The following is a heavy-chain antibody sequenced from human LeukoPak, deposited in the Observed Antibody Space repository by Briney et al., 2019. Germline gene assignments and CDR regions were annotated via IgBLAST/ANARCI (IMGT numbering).Heavy chain of an antibody. V-gene: IGHV3-21*01. Sequence: KPGGSLGLSCAASGFTFSSYSMNWVRQAPGKGLEWVSSISSSSSYIYYADSVKGRFTISRDNAKNSLYLQMNSLRAEDTAVYYCARNAPSPGIATKAAFDIWGQGTMVTVSS. J-gene: IGHJ3*02. CDR3: ARNAPSPGIATKAAFDI. CDR1: GFTFSSYS. D-gene: IGHD6-13*01. CDR2: ISSSSSYI.